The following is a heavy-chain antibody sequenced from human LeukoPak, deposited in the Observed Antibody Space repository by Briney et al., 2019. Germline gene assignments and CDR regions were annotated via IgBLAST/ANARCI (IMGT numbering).Heavy chain of an antibody. J-gene: IGHJ4*02. Sequence: SETLSLTCTVSGGSISSYYWGWIRQPPGKGLEWIGSIYYSGSTYYNPSLKSRVTISVDTSKNQFSLKLSSVTAADTAVYYCARDPKPLRFLEWLSPPNYFDYWGQGTLVTVSS. CDR1: GGSISSYY. D-gene: IGHD3-3*01. V-gene: IGHV4-39*07. CDR3: ARDPKPLRFLEWLSPPNYFDY. CDR2: IYYSGST.